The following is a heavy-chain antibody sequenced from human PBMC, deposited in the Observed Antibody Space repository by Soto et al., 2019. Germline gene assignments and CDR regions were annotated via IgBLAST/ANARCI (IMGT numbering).Heavy chain of an antibody. CDR1: GFTFSSYA. Sequence: EVRLLESGGGLVQPGGPLRLSCAASGFTFSSYAMSWVRQAPGKGLEWVSTIIGSGGSANYADSVKGRFTISRDSSKNTLYLQMNSLRADDTAVYYCARHILITILGYYYGMDVWGQWTTVTVSS. J-gene: IGHJ6*01. D-gene: IGHD3-9*01. CDR3: ARHILITILGYYYGMDV. CDR2: IIGSGGSA. V-gene: IGHV3-23*01.